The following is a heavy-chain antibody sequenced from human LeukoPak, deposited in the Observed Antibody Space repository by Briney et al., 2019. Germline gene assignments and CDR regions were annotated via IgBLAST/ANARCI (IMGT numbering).Heavy chain of an antibody. J-gene: IGHJ3*02. V-gene: IGHV3-23*01. Sequence: GGSLRLSCVVSGFTLSSYAMSWVRQAPGKGLEWVSAISGSGDSTYYADSVKGRFTISRDNSKNTLYLQMNSLRAEDTAVYYCAKDGRGLTMINAFDIWGQGTMVTVSS. CDR2: ISGSGDST. CDR3: AKDGRGLTMINAFDI. D-gene: IGHD3-22*01. CDR1: GFTLSSYA.